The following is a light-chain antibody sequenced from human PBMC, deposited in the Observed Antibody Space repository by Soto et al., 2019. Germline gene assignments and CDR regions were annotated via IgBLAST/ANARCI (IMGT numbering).Light chain of an antibody. CDR3: QHRGT. CDR1: QSLTNN. CDR2: AAS. Sequence: EMILTQSAATLSVSPGGRSTLSCRASQSLTNNLAWYQQKPGQAPRLLIYAASTRATGIPARFSGSGSGTDFTLTISSLQSEDFAVYHCQHRGTFGQGTKVEIK. V-gene: IGKV3-15*01. J-gene: IGKJ1*01.